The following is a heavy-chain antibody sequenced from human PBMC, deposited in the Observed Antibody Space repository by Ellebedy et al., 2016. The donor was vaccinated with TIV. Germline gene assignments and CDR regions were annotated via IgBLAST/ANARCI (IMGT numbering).Heavy chain of an antibody. CDR1: GFTFSSYA. V-gene: IGHV3-23*01. Sequence: PGGSLRLSCEASGFTFSSYAMSWVRQAPGKGLAWVSTICGSGGEIHYADSVKGRISISRDNFKNTLCLQMNSLRAEDTAVYYCANYKNTGGSDWRSDAFDVWGQGTMVTVSS. D-gene: IGHD6-19*01. CDR3: ANYKNTGGSDWRSDAFDV. CDR2: ICGSGGEI. J-gene: IGHJ3*01.